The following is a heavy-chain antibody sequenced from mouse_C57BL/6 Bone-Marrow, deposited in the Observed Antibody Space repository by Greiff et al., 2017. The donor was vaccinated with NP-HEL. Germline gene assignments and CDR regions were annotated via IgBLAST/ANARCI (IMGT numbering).Heavy chain of an antibody. CDR3: ARLGGGLLGS. CDR1: GFTFSSYG. CDR2: ISSGGSYT. V-gene: IGHV5-6*01. Sequence: EVQGVASGGDLVKPGGSLKLSCAASGFTFSSYGMSWVRQTPDKRLEWVATISSGGSYTYYPDSVKGRFTISRDNAKNTLYLQMSSLKSEDTAMYYCARLGGGLLGSWGQGTSVTVSS. J-gene: IGHJ4*01. D-gene: IGHD2-2*01.